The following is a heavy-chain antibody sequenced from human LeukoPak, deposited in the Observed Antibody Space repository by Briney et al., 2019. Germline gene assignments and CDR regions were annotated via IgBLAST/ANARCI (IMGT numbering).Heavy chain of an antibody. CDR3: ARVPSSGKGAFDI. Sequence: ASVKVSCKASGYTFTGYYMHWVRQAPGQGLEWMGRINPNSGGTNYAQKFQGRVTMTRDTSISTAYMELSRLRSDDTAVYYCARVPSSGKGAFDIWGQGTMVTASS. V-gene: IGHV1-2*06. D-gene: IGHD3-10*01. CDR1: GYTFTGYY. CDR2: INPNSGGT. J-gene: IGHJ3*02.